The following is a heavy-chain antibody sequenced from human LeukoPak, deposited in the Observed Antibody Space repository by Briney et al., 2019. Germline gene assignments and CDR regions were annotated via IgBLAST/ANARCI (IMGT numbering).Heavy chain of an antibody. V-gene: IGHV5-51*01. CDR2: IYSSDSDT. CDR3: ARQTDPFDI. CDR1: GYPFTSYW. Sequence: PGESLKISCKGSGYPFTSYWIAWVRQMPGKGLECMGIIYSSDSDTRYSPSFQGQVTISADKSISTAYLQWSSLKASDTAMYYCARQTDPFDIWGQGTMVTVSS. J-gene: IGHJ3*02.